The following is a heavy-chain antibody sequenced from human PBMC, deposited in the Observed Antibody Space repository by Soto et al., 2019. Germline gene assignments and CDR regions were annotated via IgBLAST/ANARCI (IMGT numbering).Heavy chain of an antibody. CDR1: GGSVSSGSYY. CDR2: IYYSGST. D-gene: IGHD5-18*01. J-gene: IGHJ3*01. CDR3: ARDLQRGYSYGYGAFD. Sequence: SETLSLTCTVSGGSVSSGSYYWSWIRQPPGKGLEWIGYIYYSGSTNYNPSLKSRVTISVDTSKNQFSLKLSSVTAADTAVYYCARDLQRGYSYGYGAFD. V-gene: IGHV4-61*01.